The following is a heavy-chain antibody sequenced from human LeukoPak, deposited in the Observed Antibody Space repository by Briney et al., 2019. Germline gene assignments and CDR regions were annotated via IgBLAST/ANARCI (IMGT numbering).Heavy chain of an antibody. V-gene: IGHV1-69*13. CDR1: GGTFSSYA. J-gene: IGHJ4*02. Sequence: SVKVSFKASGGTFSSYAISWVRQAPGQGLEWMGGIIPIFGTANYAQKFQGRVTITADESTSTAYMELSSLRSEDTAVYYCASGLFGYCSSTSCLQWNFDYWGQGTLVTVSS. CDR3: ASGLFGYCSSTSCLQWNFDY. CDR2: IIPIFGTA. D-gene: IGHD2-2*01.